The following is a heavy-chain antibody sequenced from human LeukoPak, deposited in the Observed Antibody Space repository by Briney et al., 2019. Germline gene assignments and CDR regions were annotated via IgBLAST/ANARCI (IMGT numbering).Heavy chain of an antibody. CDR1: GGSISGSSYY. Sequence: SETLSLTCTVSGGSISGSSYYWSWIRQPPGKGLEWIGEINHSGSTNYNPSLKSRATISVDTSKNQFSLKLSSVTAADTAVYYCARFPKLVRGVGYYYGMDVWGQGTTVTVSS. J-gene: IGHJ6*02. CDR3: ARFPKLVRGVGYYYGMDV. D-gene: IGHD3-10*01. V-gene: IGHV4-39*07. CDR2: INHSGST.